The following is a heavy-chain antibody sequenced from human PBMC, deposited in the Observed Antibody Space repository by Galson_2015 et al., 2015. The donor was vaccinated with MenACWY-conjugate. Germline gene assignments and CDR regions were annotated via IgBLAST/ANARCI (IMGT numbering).Heavy chain of an antibody. CDR1: GFTFNNYW. D-gene: IGHD6-19*01. CDR2: INVDGSEE. V-gene: IGHV3-7*01. Sequence: SLRLSCAASGFTFNNYWMTWVRQAPGKGLEWVANINVDGSEENYMDSVRGRFTISRDNAKNSLFLQVNTRRAEDTAVYYCARGTLAVAGTDYWGQGTLVTVSS. CDR3: ARGTLAVAGTDY. J-gene: IGHJ4*02.